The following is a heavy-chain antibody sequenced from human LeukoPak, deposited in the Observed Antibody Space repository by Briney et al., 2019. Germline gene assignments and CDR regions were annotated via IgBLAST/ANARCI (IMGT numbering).Heavy chain of an antibody. CDR3: ARDSLVFHGMDV. CDR1: GFTLSSNW. CDR2: IYSGGST. V-gene: IGHV3-53*01. J-gene: IGHJ6*02. D-gene: IGHD3-16*01. Sequence: PGGSLRLSCAASGFTLSSNWMHWVRQAPGKGLEWVSVIYSGGSTYYADSVKGRFTISRDNSKNTLYLQMNSLRAEDTAVYYCARDSLVFHGMDVWGQGTTVTVSS.